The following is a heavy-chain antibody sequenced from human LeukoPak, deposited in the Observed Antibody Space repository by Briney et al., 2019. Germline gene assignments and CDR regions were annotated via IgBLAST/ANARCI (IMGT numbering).Heavy chain of an antibody. CDR2: VRSKADGGTT. J-gene: IGHJ4*02. V-gene: IGHV3-15*01. Sequence: GGSLRLSCAASGFTFSSAWMTWVRQVPGKGLEWVGRVRSKADGGTTDYAAPAKGRFTISRDDSENTVFLQMNSLKTEDTAVYYCTTVRPGTSGYSYWGQGTLVTVSS. CDR1: GFTFSSAW. CDR3: TTVRPGTSGYSY. D-gene: IGHD3-22*01.